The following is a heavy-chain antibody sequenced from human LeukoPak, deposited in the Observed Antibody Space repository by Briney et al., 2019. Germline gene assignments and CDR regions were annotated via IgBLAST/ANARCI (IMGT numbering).Heavy chain of an antibody. V-gene: IGHV1-18*01. Sequence: ASVKVSCKASGYTFTSYGISWVRQAAGQGLAWMGWISAYNGNTNYAQKLQGRVTMTTDTSTSTAYMELRSLRSDDTAVYYCARIVDPGWFDPWGQGTLVTVSS. CDR1: GYTFTSYG. CDR2: ISAYNGNT. D-gene: IGHD5-12*01. CDR3: ARIVDPGWFDP. J-gene: IGHJ5*02.